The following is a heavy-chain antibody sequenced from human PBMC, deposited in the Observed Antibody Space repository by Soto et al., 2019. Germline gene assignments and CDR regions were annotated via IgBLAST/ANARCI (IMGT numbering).Heavy chain of an antibody. CDR3: EGESGENWSYEAY. J-gene: IGHJ4*02. Sequence: SETLSLTCAVSGGSISSSNWWSWVRQPPGKGLEWIGEIYHSGSTNYNPSLKSRVTISVDKSKNQFSLKLSSVTAADTAVYYCEGESGENWSYEAYWGQGTLVTVSS. CDR2: IYHSGST. V-gene: IGHV4-4*02. CDR1: GGSISSSNW. D-gene: IGHD1-7*01.